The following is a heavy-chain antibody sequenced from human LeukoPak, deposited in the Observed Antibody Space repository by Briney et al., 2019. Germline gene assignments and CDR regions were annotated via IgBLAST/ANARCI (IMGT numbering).Heavy chain of an antibody. CDR3: ARLGSDYYYAPNWFDP. J-gene: IGHJ5*02. CDR2: IYPGDSDT. D-gene: IGHD3-10*01. Sequence: GASLKISCKGSGYSFTGYWIGWVRQMPGKGLEWMGIIYPGDSDTRYSPSFQGQVTISADKSISTAYLQWSSLKASDTAMYYCARLGSDYYYAPNWFDPWGQGTLVTVSS. V-gene: IGHV5-51*01. CDR1: GYSFTGYW.